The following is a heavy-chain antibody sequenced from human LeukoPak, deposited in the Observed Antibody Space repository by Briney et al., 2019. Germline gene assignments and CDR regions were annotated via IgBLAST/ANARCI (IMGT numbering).Heavy chain of an antibody. J-gene: IGHJ4*02. V-gene: IGHV3-7*01. CDR3: AREDSTPIFDY. Sequence: GGSLRLSCTASGFTFGDYAMSWVRQAPGKGLEWVANIKQDGSEKYYVDSVKGRFTISRDNAKNSLYLQMNSLRAEDTAVYYCAREDSTPIFDYWGQGTLVTVSS. CDR1: GFTFGDYA. D-gene: IGHD2-2*01. CDR2: IKQDGSEK.